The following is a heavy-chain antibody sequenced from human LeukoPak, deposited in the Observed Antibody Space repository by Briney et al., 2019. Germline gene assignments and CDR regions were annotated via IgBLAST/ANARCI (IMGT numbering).Heavy chain of an antibody. D-gene: IGHD6-13*01. CDR3: ARGSIAAAGTGVWFDP. Sequence: SKTLSLTCAVYGGSFSGYYWSWIRQPPGKGLEWIGEINHSGSTNYNPSLKSRVTISVDTSKNQFSLKLSSVTAADTAVYYCARGSIAAAGTGVWFDPWGQGTLVTVSS. CDR1: GGSFSGYY. CDR2: INHSGST. J-gene: IGHJ5*02. V-gene: IGHV4-34*01.